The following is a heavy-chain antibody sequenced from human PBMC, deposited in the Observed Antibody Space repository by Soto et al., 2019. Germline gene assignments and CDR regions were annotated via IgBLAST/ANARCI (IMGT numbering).Heavy chain of an antibody. V-gene: IGHV1-18*01. CDR3: ARIFIPDYDFWSGYLDV. D-gene: IGHD3-3*01. Sequence: GASVKVSCKASGYTFTSYGISWVRQAPGQGFEWMGWISAYNGNTNYAQKLQGRVTMTTDTSTSTAYMELRSLRSDDTAVYYCARIFIPDYDFWSGYLDVWGQGTTVTVSS. CDR2: ISAYNGNT. CDR1: GYTFTSYG. J-gene: IGHJ6*02.